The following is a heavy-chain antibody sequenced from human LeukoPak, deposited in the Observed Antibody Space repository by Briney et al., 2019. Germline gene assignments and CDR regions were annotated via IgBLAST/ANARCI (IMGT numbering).Heavy chain of an antibody. J-gene: IGHJ5*02. V-gene: IGHV3-11*01. CDR3: ATDGAGFDI. CDR2: INIGGTNT. Sequence: AGGSLRLSCAASGFTFNDYYMSWIRQAPGKGLEWLSYINIGGTNTHYTDSVKGRFTISRDNAKKSLYLEMNNLRAEDTAVYYCATDGAGFDIWGQGVLVTVSS. CDR1: GFTFNDYY.